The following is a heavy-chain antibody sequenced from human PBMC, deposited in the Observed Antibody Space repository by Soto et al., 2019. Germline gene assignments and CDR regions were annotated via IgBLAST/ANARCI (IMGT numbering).Heavy chain of an antibody. V-gene: IGHV4-34*01. CDR1: GGSFSGYY. CDR2: INHSGST. J-gene: IGHJ5*02. D-gene: IGHD2-2*01. Sequence: PSETLSLTCAVYGGSFSGYYWGWIRQPPGKGLEWIGEINHSGSTNYNPSLKSRVTISVDTSKNQFSLKLSSVTAADTAVYYCAGGRIVVVPAATPYNWFDPWGQGTLVTVSS. CDR3: AGGRIVVVPAATPYNWFDP.